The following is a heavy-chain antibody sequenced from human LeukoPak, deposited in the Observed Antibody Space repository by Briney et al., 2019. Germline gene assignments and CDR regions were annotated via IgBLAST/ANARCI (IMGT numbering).Heavy chain of an antibody. CDR2: ISNTGSTI. D-gene: IGHD6-19*01. J-gene: IGHJ5*02. Sequence: PGGSLRLSCEASAFTFSNYEMSWVRQAPGKGLEWVSYISNTGSTIYYADSVKGRFTISRDNAKNSVFLQMNSLRAEDMAIYYCARDRSSGWSGNWLDPWGQGTLVTVSS. CDR3: ARDRSSGWSGNWLDP. V-gene: IGHV3-48*03. CDR1: AFTFSNYE.